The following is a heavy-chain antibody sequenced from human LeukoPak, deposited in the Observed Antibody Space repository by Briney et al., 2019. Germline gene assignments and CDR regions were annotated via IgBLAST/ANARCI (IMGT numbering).Heavy chain of an antibody. CDR1: GFTFSSYS. V-gene: IGHV3-21*01. J-gene: IGHJ4*02. CDR3: ARDLYSSSSVAY. CDR2: ISSSSSYI. Sequence: GGSLRLSYVASGFTFSSYSMNWVHQAPGKGLEWVSSISSSSSYIYYADSVKGRFTISRDNAKNSLYLQMNSLRAEDTAVYYCARDLYSSSSVAYWGQGTLVTVSS. D-gene: IGHD6-6*01.